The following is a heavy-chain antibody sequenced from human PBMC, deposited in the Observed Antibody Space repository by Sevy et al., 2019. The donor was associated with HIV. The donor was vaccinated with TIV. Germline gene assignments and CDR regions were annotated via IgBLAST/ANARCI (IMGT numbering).Heavy chain of an antibody. J-gene: IGHJ4*02. CDR3: ARSYSDYSNALAFDY. CDR2: IYYSGLT. V-gene: IGHV4-30-4*01. CDR1: GGSISSGDYN. D-gene: IGHD4-4*01. Sequence: SETLSLTCTVSGGSISSGDYNWNWIRQPPGKGLEWIGSIYYSGLTYYNPSLKSRITLSVDTSENQFSLTLSSVTAADTAVYYCARSYSDYSNALAFDYWGQGTLVTVSS.